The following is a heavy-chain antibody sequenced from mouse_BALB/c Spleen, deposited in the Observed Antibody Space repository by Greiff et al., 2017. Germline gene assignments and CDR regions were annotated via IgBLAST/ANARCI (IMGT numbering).Heavy chain of an antibody. J-gene: IGHJ4*01. D-gene: IGHD2-3*01. Sequence: VQLQQPGAELVKPGASVKLSCKASGYTFTSYWMHWVKQRPGQGLEWIGEINPSNGRTNYNEKFKSKATLTVDKSSSTAYMQLSSLTSEDSAVYYCARRDGYYPSMDYWGQGTSVTASS. CDR1: GYTFTSYW. CDR2: INPSNGRT. V-gene: IGHV1S81*02. CDR3: ARRDGYYPSMDY.